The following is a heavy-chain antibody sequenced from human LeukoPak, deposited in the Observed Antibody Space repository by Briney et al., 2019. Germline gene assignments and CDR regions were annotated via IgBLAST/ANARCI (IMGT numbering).Heavy chain of an antibody. CDR3: ARGRHDITMIVVVMTSVSYYLDV. Sequence: PSETLSLTCAVSGGSFSGYHWTWIRQSPGKGLEWIGDINPSGSTYYNPSLKSRLTISVDTSKNQFSLKLRFVTAADTAVYYCARGRHDITMIVVVMTSVSYYLDVWGKGTTVTVS. J-gene: IGHJ6*03. D-gene: IGHD3-22*01. V-gene: IGHV4-34*01. CDR1: GGSFSGYH. CDR2: INPSGST.